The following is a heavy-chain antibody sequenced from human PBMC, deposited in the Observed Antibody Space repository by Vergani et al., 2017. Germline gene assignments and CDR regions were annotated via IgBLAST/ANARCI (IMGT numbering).Heavy chain of an antibody. D-gene: IGHD2-15*01. CDR1: GGTFSNYA. Sequence: QVQLVQSGAEVKKPGSSVKVSCKASGGTFSNYAISWVRQAPGQGLEWMGGIIPIFGTANYAQKFQGRVTITADKSTSTAYMELSSLRSEVTAVYYCARAYCSGGSCSNFDYWGQGTLVTVSS. CDR2: IIPIFGTA. J-gene: IGHJ4*02. V-gene: IGHV1-69*06. CDR3: ARAYCSGGSCSNFDY.